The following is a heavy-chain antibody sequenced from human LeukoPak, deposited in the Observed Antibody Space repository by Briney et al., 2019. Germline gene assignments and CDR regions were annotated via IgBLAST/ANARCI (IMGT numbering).Heavy chain of an antibody. CDR1: GFTFSSYS. D-gene: IGHD6-13*01. J-gene: IGHJ4*02. V-gene: IGHV3-48*01. CDR2: ISSSSSTI. CDR3: ARARYKQQPYFDY. Sequence: GGSLRLSCAASGFTFSSYSMNWVRQAPGKGLEWVSSISSSSSTIYYADSVKGRFTISRDNAKNSLYLQMNSLRAEDTAVYYCARARYKQQPYFDYWGQGTLVTVSS.